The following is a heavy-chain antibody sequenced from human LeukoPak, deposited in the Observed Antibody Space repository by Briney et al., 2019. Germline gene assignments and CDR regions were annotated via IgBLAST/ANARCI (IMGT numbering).Heavy chain of an antibody. D-gene: IGHD2-21*01. CDR1: GYTFSRHW. CDR3: ARDCAGCQGVFDI. Sequence: ASVSVSCKASGYTFSRHWIHGVGQAPGKGREWMGSITPYNGDRRTAQRCQDSVTMTLATSISTAYMEPSRLTFDDTAVYYCARDCAGCQGVFDIWGQGTMVSVSS. V-gene: IGHV1-2*02. J-gene: IGHJ3*02. CDR2: ITPYNGDR.